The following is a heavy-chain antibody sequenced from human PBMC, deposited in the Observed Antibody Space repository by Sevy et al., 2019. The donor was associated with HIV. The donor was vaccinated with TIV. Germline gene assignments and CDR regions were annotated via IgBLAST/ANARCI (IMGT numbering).Heavy chain of an antibody. J-gene: IGHJ6*02. V-gene: IGHV4-59*01. CDR3: ARAYSEYYYGMDV. CDR1: GDSISGYY. D-gene: IGHD4-4*01. Sequence: SETLSLTCSVSGDSISGYYWSWIRQPPGKGLEWIGYIYCNGRTNYKPSLKSRVTISVDTSKNQFSLKVNSVTAADTAVYYCARAYSEYYYGMDVWGQGTTVTVSS. CDR2: IYCNGRT.